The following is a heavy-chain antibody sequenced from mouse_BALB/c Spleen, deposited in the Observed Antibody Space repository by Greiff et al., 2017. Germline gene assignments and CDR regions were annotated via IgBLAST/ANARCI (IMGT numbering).Heavy chain of an antibody. V-gene: IGHV1-4*02. CDR1: GYTFTSYT. CDR2: INPSSGYT. J-gene: IGHJ2*01. CDR3: ARATGNYFDY. D-gene: IGHD1-2*01. Sequence: VQLQQSAAELARPGASVKMSCKASGYTFTSYTMHWVKQRPGQGLEWIGYINPSSGYTEYNQKFKDKTTLTADKSSSTAYMQLSSLTSEDSAVYYCARATGNYFDYWGQGTTLIVSS.